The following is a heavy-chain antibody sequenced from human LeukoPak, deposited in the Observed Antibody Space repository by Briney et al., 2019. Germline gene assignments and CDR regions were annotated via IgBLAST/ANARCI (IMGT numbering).Heavy chain of an antibody. D-gene: IGHD3-22*01. V-gene: IGHV3-48*03. CDR1: GFTFSSYE. Sequence: PGGSLGLSCAASGFTFSSYEMNWVRQAPGKGLEWVSYISCSGSTIYYADSVKGRFTISRDNAKNSLYLQMNSLRAEDTAVYYCARLRGGGSGYYYDAFDIWGQGTMVTVSS. CDR3: ARLRGGGSGYYYDAFDI. CDR2: ISCSGSTI. J-gene: IGHJ3*02.